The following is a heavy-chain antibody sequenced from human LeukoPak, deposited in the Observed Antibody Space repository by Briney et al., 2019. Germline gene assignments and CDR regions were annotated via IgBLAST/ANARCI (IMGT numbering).Heavy chain of an antibody. CDR3: AKDRITMIVVTVYYFDY. J-gene: IGHJ4*02. CDR2: ISGSGGST. D-gene: IGHD3-22*01. V-gene: IGHV3-23*01. Sequence: GGSLRLSCAASGFTFSSYGMSWVRQAPGKGLEWVSAISGSGGSTYYADSVKGRFTISRDNSKNTLYLQMNSLRAEDTAVYYCAKDRITMIVVTVYYFDYWGQGTLVTVSS. CDR1: GFTFSSYG.